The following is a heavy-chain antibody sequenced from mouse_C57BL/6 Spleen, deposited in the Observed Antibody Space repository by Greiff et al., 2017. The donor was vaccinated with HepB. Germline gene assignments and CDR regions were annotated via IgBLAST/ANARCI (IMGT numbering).Heavy chain of an antibody. CDR1: GYTFTSYW. V-gene: IGHV1-59*01. Sequence: QVQLQQPGAELVRPGTSVKLSCKASGYTFTSYWMHWVKQRPGQGLEWSGVIDPSDSYTNYNQKFKGKATLTVDTSSSTAYMQLSSLTSEDSAVYYCAREGEFYGSSYYWGQGTTLTVSS. D-gene: IGHD1-1*01. CDR2: IDPSDSYT. J-gene: IGHJ2*01. CDR3: AREGEFYGSSYY.